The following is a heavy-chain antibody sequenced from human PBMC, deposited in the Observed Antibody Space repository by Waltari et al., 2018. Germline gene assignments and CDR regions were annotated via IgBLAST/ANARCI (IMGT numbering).Heavy chain of an antibody. D-gene: IGHD1-7*01. CDR2: INPATGDT. CDR3: TRVDHELGLGANDI. V-gene: IGHV1-3*01. Sequence: HLVQSGAEVKRPGASVKVSCMASGFSFTKYHIHWVRQAPGQCFQWLGWINPATGDTRYSQKVQGRVSFGRDTTASAAYMDLANGRYEDTALYYCTRVDHELGLGANDIWGQGTMVTV. CDR1: GFSFTKYH. J-gene: IGHJ3*02.